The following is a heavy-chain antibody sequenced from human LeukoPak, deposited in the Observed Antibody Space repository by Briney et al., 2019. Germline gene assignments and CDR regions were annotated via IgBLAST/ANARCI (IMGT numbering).Heavy chain of an antibody. D-gene: IGHD3-22*01. J-gene: IGHJ1*01. V-gene: IGHV1-24*01. CDR1: GYTLTELS. Sequence: ASVKVSCRVSGYTLTELSMHWVRQAPGKGLEWMGGFDPEDGETIYAQKFQGRVTMTEDTSTDTAYMELSSLRSEDTAVYYCASAMIVISAEYFQHWGQGTLVTVSS. CDR3: ASAMIVISAEYFQH. CDR2: FDPEDGET.